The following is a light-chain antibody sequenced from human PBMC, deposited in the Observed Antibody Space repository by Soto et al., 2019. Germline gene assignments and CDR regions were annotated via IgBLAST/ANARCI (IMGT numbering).Light chain of an antibody. CDR1: QSVSSSY. Sequence: EIVLTPSPGTLSLSPVERATLSCMASQSVSSSYLAWYQQKPGQAPRLLIYGASSRATGIPDRFSGSGSGTDFTLTISNLEPEDFAVYYCQQYGSSPLTCGGGTKGDIK. CDR3: QQYGSSPLT. J-gene: IGKJ4*01. V-gene: IGKV3-20*01. CDR2: GAS.